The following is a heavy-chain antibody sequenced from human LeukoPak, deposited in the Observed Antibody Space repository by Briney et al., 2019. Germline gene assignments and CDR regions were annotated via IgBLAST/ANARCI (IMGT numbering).Heavy chain of an antibody. CDR2: INPSGGST. CDR1: GYTFTSYY. Sequence: ASAKVSCKASGYTFTSYYMHWVRQAPGQGLEWMGIINPSGGSTSYAQKFQGRVTMTRDMSTSTDYMELSSLRSEDTAVYYCARDNSVEDTAWWFDPWGQGTLVTVSS. D-gene: IGHD4-23*01. CDR3: ARDNSVEDTAWWFDP. V-gene: IGHV1-46*01. J-gene: IGHJ5*02.